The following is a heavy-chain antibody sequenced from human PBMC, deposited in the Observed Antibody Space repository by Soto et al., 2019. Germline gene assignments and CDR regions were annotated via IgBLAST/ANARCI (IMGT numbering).Heavy chain of an antibody. CDR3: ARFMVRGVIGFYYYMDV. J-gene: IGHJ6*03. V-gene: IGHV4-39*01. D-gene: IGHD3-10*01. Sequence: PSETLSLTCTVSGGSISSSSYYWGWIRQPPGKGLEWIGSIYYSGSTYYNPSLKSRATISVDTSKNQFSLKLSSVTAADTAVYYCARFMVRGVIGFYYYMDVWVKGTTVTVSS. CDR2: IYYSGST. CDR1: GGSISSSSYY.